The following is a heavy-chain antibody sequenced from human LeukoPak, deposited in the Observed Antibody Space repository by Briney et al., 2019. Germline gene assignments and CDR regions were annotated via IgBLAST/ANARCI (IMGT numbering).Heavy chain of an antibody. CDR3: ARTTSFTASGYDY. CDR1: GYTFTNYH. V-gene: IGHV1-8*03. Sequence: ASLTVSCKASGYTFTNYHNNWVRQATEQGLGWMGWMNPNNGDSVYAQKFQGRVTITRDTSIRTSYMELRSLRSDDTAVYFCARTTSFTASGYDYWGQGTLVTVSS. CDR2: MNPNNGDS. D-gene: IGHD6-25*01. J-gene: IGHJ4*02.